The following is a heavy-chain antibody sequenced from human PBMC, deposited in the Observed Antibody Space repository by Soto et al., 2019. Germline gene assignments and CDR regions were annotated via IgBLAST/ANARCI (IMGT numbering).Heavy chain of an antibody. D-gene: IGHD2-2*01. CDR1: GFTFRDYA. J-gene: IGHJ6*01. CDR3: TREGAYTSPPYYYFYAMDV. Sequence: GGSLRLSCKGSGFTFRDYAISWVRQAPGKGLQWVGFMRAKAFGGTTEYATFVKGRFTISRDDSKSVAYLQMNSLETEDTAVYYCTREGAYTSPPYYYFYAMDVWGQGTRVTVSS. CDR2: MRAKAFGGTT. V-gene: IGHV3-49*04.